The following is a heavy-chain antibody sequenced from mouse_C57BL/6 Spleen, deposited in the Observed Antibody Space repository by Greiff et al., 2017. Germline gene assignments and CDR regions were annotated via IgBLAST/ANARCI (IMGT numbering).Heavy chain of an antibody. CDR1: GYAFSSSW. V-gene: IGHV1-82*01. Sequence: VQLQQSGPELVKPGASVKISCKASGYAFSSSWMNWVKQRPGKGLEWIGRIYPGDGDTNYNGKFKGKATLTADKYSSTAYMQLSSLTSEDSAVYFCARGNYYGSSYYFDYWGQGTTLTVSS. J-gene: IGHJ2*01. CDR3: ARGNYYGSSYYFDY. CDR2: IYPGDGDT. D-gene: IGHD1-1*01.